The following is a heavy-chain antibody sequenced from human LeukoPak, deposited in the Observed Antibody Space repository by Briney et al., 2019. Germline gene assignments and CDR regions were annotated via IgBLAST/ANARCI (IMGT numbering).Heavy chain of an antibody. J-gene: IGHJ4*02. CDR3: ARHRDYYDNSGYYGFDY. CDR1: GDSMSSYS. D-gene: IGHD3-22*01. Sequence: PSETLSLTCTVSGDSMSSYSWSWIRQPPGKGLEWIGYIHYSGSTNYSPSLKSRVTISVDTSKNQFSLKLSSVTAADTAVYYCARHRDYYDNSGYYGFDYWGQGTLVTVSS. CDR2: IHYSGST. V-gene: IGHV4-59*08.